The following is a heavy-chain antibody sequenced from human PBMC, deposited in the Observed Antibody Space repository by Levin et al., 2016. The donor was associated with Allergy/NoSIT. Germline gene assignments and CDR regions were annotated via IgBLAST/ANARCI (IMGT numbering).Heavy chain of an antibody. CDR2: IKSKSDGGTT. J-gene: IGHJ4*02. Sequence: WIRQPPGKGLEWVGRIKSKSDGGTTDYAVPVKGRITISRDDSKNTLYLQMNSLKTEDTAVYYCTVEEYYDYVWGSYRNFDYWGQGTLVTVSS. D-gene: IGHD3-16*02. CDR3: TVEEYYDYVWGSYRNFDY. V-gene: IGHV3-15*01.